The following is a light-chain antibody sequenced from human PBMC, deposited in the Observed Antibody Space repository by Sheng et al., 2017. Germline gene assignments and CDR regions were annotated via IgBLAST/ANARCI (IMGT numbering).Light chain of an antibody. J-gene: IGKJ1*01. CDR1: LIIGND. CDR3: LQDYNYPRT. CDR2: AAS. V-gene: IGKV1-6*01. Sequence: AIQMTQSPSSLSASVGDRVTITCRASLIIGNDLSWYQQKPGKAPKLLMYAASSLESGVPSRFSGSASGTDFTLTISSLQPEDFGTYYCLQDYNYPRTFGQGTEVEIK.